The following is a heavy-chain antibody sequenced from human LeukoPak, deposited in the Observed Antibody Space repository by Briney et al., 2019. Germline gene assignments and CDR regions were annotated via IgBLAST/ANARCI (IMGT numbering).Heavy chain of an antibody. Sequence: SETLSLTCAVYGGSFSGYYWSWIRQPPGKGLEWIGEINHSGSTNYNPSLKSRVTISVDTSKNQFSLKLSSVTAADTAVYYCAKNTNDYGDFYFDYWGQGTLVTVSS. D-gene: IGHD4-17*01. CDR3: AKNTNDYGDFYFDY. V-gene: IGHV4-34*01. CDR1: GGSFSGYY. CDR2: INHSGST. J-gene: IGHJ4*02.